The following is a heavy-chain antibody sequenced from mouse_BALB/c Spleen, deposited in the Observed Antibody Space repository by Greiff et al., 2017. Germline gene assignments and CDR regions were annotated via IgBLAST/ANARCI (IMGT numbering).Heavy chain of an antibody. CDR2: ILPGSGST. V-gene: IGHV1-9*01. CDR3: ASLTTTG. CDR1: GYTFSSYW. J-gene: IGHJ3*02. D-gene: IGHD1-1*01. Sequence: QVQLKQSGAELMKPGASVKISCKATGYTFSSYWIEWVKQRPGHGLEWIGEILPGSGSTNYNEKFKGKATFTADTSSNTAYMQLSSLTSEDSAVYYCASLTTTGWGQGTLVTVSA.